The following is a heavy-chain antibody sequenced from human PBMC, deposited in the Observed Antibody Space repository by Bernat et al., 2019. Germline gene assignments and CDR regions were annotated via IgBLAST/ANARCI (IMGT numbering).Heavy chain of an antibody. Sequence: QVQLVESGGGLVKPGGSLRLSCAASGFTFSDYYMSWIRQAPGKGLEWVSYISSSGSTRYHADSVKGRFTISRDNAKNSLYLQMNSLRAEDTAVYYGARDMPGGYCRSTSCYTFDYWGQGTLVTVSS. CDR2: ISSSGSTR. V-gene: IGHV3-11*01. CDR3: ARDMPGGYCRSTSCYTFDY. D-gene: IGHD2-2*02. J-gene: IGHJ4*02. CDR1: GFTFSDYY.